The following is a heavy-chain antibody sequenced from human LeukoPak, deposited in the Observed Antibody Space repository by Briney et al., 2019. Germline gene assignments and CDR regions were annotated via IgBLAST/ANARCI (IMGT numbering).Heavy chain of an antibody. D-gene: IGHD1-26*01. J-gene: IGHJ4*02. CDR1: GGSISSGGYY. CDR3: ARARTSVGWELLTPYYFDY. CDR2: IYYSGST. Sequence: SQTLSPTCTVSGGSISSGGYYWSWIRQHPGKGLEWIGYIYYSGSTYYNPSLKSRVTISVDTSKNQFSLKLSSVTAADTAVYYCARARTSVGWELLTPYYFDYWGQGTLVTVSS. V-gene: IGHV4-31*03.